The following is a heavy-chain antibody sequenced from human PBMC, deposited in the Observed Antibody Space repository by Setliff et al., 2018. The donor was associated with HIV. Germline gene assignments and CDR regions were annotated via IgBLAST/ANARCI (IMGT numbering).Heavy chain of an antibody. V-gene: IGHV4-39*07. CDR1: GGSISIISYY. CDR3: ARDLGYCSGGSCYWYY. CDR2: IYYSGST. J-gene: IGHJ4*02. D-gene: IGHD2-15*01. Sequence: SETLSLTCTVSGGSISIISYYWGWIRQPPGKGLEYIGSIYYSGSTFYNPSLKSRVSISLDMSKNLFSLNLTSVTAADTAVYYCARDLGYCSGGSCYWYYWGQGTLVTVSS.